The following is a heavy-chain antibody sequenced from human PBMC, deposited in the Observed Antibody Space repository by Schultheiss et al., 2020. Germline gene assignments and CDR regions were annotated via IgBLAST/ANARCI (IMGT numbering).Heavy chain of an antibody. CDR2: VHHSGNT. V-gene: IGHV4-59*01. CDR3: ATFSNSWNVWFDP. Sequence: SQTLSLTCAVYGGSFSGSYWTWIRQSPEKGLEWIGYVHHSGNTNYNPSLKTRVTISLGTSKTDFSLKLFSVTAADTAVYYCATFSNSWNVWFDPWGQGTLVTVSS. J-gene: IGHJ5*02. CDR1: GGSFSGSY. D-gene: IGHD1-26*01.